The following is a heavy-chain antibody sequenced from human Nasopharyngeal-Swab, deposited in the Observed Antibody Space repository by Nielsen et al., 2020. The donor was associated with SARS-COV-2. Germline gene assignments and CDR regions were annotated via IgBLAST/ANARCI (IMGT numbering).Heavy chain of an antibody. Sequence: GGSLRLSCAVSGFTFTNYAMTWVRQAPGKGLEWVSGNSGDGYSTYYANSVKGRFTISRDISKNTLYLQMKRLRAEDTAVYYCAKEGGSVVIPAWFDSWGQGTLVTVSS. CDR3: AKEGGSVVIPAWFDS. CDR1: GFTFTNYA. J-gene: IGHJ5*01. V-gene: IGHV3-23*01. D-gene: IGHD3-22*01. CDR2: NSGDGYST.